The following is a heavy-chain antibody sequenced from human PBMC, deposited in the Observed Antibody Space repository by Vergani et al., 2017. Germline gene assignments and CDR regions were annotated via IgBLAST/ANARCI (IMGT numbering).Heavy chain of an antibody. J-gene: IGHJ4*02. D-gene: IGHD5-12*01. Sequence: QVQLVQSGAEVKKPGASVKVSCKASGYTFTGYYLHWVRQAPGQGLEWMGWSNPNSGDTNYAQKFQGRVTMTRDPSISTTYMELSRLRSDDTAMYYCARDKVTAARGIVATMGYWGQGTLVTVSS. CDR3: ARDKVTAARGIVATMGY. V-gene: IGHV1-2*02. CDR1: GYTFTGYY. CDR2: SNPNSGDT.